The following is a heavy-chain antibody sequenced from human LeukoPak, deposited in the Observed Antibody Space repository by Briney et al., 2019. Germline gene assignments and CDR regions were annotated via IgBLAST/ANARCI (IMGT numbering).Heavy chain of an antibody. Sequence: KTSETLSLTCTVSGGSISSGDYYWSWIRQPPGKGLEWIGYIYYSGSTYYNPSLKSRVTISVDTSKNQFSLKLSSVTAADTAVYYCARDSYDSSGYYYGGGDYWGQGTLVTVSS. CDR3: ARDSYDSSGYYYGGGDY. J-gene: IGHJ4*02. D-gene: IGHD3-22*01. V-gene: IGHV4-30-4*01. CDR2: IYYSGST. CDR1: GGSISSGDYY.